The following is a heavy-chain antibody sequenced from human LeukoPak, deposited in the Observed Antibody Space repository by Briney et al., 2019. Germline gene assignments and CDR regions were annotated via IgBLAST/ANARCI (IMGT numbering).Heavy chain of an antibody. CDR2: ISSSSSYI. Sequence: GGSLRLSCAASGFTFSSYAMNWVRQAPGKGLEWVSSISSSSSYIYYADSVKGRFTISRDNAKNSLYLELNSLRAEDTAVYYCARLLTGTLDYWGQGSLVTVS. J-gene: IGHJ4*02. CDR3: ARLLTGTLDY. D-gene: IGHD2-8*02. V-gene: IGHV3-21*01. CDR1: GFTFSSYA.